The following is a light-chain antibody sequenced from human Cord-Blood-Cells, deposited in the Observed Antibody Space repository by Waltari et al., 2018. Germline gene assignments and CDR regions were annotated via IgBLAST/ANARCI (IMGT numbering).Light chain of an antibody. CDR3: QQSYSTLT. CDR1: QSISSY. Sequence: DIQMTQSPSSLSASVGDRVTITCRASQSISSYLNWYQQKPGKAHKLLIYAASSLQSGFPSRFSGSGSGTDFTLPIGSLQPEDFATYYCQQSYSTLTFGGGTKVEIK. J-gene: IGKJ4*01. V-gene: IGKV1-39*01. CDR2: AAS.